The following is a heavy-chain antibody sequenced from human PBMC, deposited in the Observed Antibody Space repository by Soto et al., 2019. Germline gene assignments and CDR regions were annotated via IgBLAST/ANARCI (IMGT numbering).Heavy chain of an antibody. CDR3: AKQVTGWYNDAFDI. J-gene: IGHJ3*02. CDR1: GFTFSNYA. Sequence: EVQLLESGGGLVHPGGSLSLSCAASGFTFSNYAMSWVRQAPGRGLEWVSAIDGSGGNTHYADSVKGRFTFSRDNSKNTLYLQMNSLRAEDTAVYYCAKQVTGWYNDAFDIWGQGTMVTVSS. D-gene: IGHD6-19*01. CDR2: IDGSGGNT. V-gene: IGHV3-23*01.